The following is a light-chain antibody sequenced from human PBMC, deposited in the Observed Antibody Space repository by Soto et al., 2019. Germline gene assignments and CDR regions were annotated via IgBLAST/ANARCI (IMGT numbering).Light chain of an antibody. J-gene: IGLJ3*02. CDR2: EVS. Sequence: QSALTQPPSASGSPGQSVTISCTGTSSDVGAYNYVSWYQQYPGIAPKLMIYEVSKRPSGVPDRFSGSKSGKTASLTVSGLQXEDEADYYCTSYAGSNIWVFGGGTKVTVL. CDR3: TSYAGSNIWV. V-gene: IGLV2-8*01. CDR1: SSDVGAYNY.